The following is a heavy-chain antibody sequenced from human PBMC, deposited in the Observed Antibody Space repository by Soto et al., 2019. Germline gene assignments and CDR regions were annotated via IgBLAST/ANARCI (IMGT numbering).Heavy chain of an antibody. Sequence: EEQLVESGGGLVQPGRSLRLSCAASGFNFDNYVMHWVRQVPGKGLEWVSGINWNSVNIGYADSVRGRFTISRDNAKKSLYLQMSSLRAEDTALYYCARDFCYGGSCRSYFHGMDVW. D-gene: IGHD2-15*01. CDR2: INWNSVNI. CDR3: ARDFCYGGSCRSYFHGMDV. V-gene: IGHV3-9*01. J-gene: IGHJ6*01. CDR1: GFNFDNYV.